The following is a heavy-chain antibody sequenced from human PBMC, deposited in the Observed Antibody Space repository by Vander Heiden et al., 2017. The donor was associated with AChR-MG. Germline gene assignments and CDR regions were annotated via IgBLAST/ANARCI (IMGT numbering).Heavy chain of an antibody. CDR3: ARDNIVGAANHKIIDH. D-gene: IGHD1-26*01. CDR2: ISSSGRYM. Sequence: EVQLVESGGGLVKPGGSLRRPCAASGFDFSTYGMNWVRQAPGKGLEWVSYISSSGRYMDYADSVKGRFTISRDNAKNSMYLQMNGLRAEDTAVYYCARDNIVGAANHKIIDHWGQGTLVTVSS. J-gene: IGHJ4*02. CDR1: GFDFSTYG. V-gene: IGHV3-21*06.